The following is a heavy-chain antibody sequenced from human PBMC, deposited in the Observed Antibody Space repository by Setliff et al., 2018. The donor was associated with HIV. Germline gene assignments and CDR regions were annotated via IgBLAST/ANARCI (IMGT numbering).Heavy chain of an antibody. CDR3: AKVDNGHCTSASCRDFDY. CDR1: GITFSGYS. D-gene: IGHD2-2*03. J-gene: IGHJ4*02. Sequence: GGSLRLSCAASGITFSGYSMSWVRQAPGKGLEWVSAISPTGTGTYYADSVRGRFTISRDNSKNTLYLQMNSLTAEDTAVYYCAKVDNGHCTSASCRDFDYWGQGTLVTVSS. V-gene: IGHV3-23*01. CDR2: ISPTGTGT.